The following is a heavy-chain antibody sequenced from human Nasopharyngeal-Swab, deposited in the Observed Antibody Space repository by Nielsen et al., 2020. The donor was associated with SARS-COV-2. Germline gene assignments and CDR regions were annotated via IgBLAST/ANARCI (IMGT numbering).Heavy chain of an antibody. CDR2: INAGNGNT. CDR1: GYTFNSYA. D-gene: IGHD4-17*01. J-gene: IGHJ4*02. V-gene: IGHV1-3*01. CDR3: ARGIYGDYLDYFDY. Sequence: ASVKVSCKASGYTFNSYAMRWVRQAPGQRLEWMGGINAGNGNTKYSQRFQGRVTITRDTSASTAYMELSSLRSEDTAVYYCARGIYGDYLDYFDYWGQGTLVTVSS.